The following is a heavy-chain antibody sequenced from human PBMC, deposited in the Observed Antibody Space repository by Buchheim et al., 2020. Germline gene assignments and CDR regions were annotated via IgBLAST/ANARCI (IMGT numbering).Heavy chain of an antibody. J-gene: IGHJ4*02. CDR2: LYLGGKT. Sequence: EVQLVESGGGLVQPGGSLRLSCAASGFTVSSNYMNWVRQAPGKGPEWVSILYLGGKTYYADSVKGRFTISRDNSENTVYLQMNSLRAEDTAVYYCARANNWNDAYFDYWGQGTL. CDR3: ARANNWNDAYFDY. CDR1: GFTVSSNY. D-gene: IGHD1-20*01. V-gene: IGHV3-66*01.